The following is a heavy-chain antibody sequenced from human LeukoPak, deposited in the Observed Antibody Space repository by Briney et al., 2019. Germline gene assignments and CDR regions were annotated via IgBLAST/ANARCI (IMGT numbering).Heavy chain of an antibody. Sequence: SETLSLTCTVSGGSISSSSYYWGWIRQPPGKGLEWIGSIYYSGSTYYNPSLKSRVTISVDTSKNQFSLKLSSVTAADTAVYYCARGSSGSYYPLNFFDYWGQGTLVTVSS. CDR3: ARGSSGSYYPLNFFDY. CDR1: GGSISSSSYY. J-gene: IGHJ4*02. V-gene: IGHV4-39*07. D-gene: IGHD1-26*01. CDR2: IYYSGST.